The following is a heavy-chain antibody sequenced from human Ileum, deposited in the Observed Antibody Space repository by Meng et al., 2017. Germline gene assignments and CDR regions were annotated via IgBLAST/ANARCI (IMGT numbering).Heavy chain of an antibody. J-gene: IGHJ4*02. V-gene: IGHV4-39*01. Sequence: QLQLQESGPGLVRPSETLSRTCTVSGGSISGSSYYWGWIRQPPGKGLEWIGSIYSSGSTYYNPSLKSRVTTSVDTSKNQFSLKLSSVTAADTAVYYCVRRAGLRQAFDYWGQGTLVTVSS. CDR2: IYSSGST. CDR3: VRRAGLRQAFDY. D-gene: IGHD4-17*01. CDR1: GGSISGSSYY.